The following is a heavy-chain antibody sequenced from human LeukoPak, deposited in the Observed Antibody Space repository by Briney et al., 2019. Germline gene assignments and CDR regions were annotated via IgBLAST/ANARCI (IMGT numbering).Heavy chain of an antibody. V-gene: IGHV3-23*01. J-gene: IGHJ5*02. CDR2: ISSSGANA. CDR1: GFTFRDAA. CDR3: AKDMELAS. D-gene: IGHD1-26*01. Sequence: GGSLTLSCAASGFTFRDAAMTWVRQAPGKGLGWVSLISSSGANAYYADSVKGRFTISRDNSKNTLYLQMNNLRGEDTAEYYCAKDMELASWGQGTLVTVSS.